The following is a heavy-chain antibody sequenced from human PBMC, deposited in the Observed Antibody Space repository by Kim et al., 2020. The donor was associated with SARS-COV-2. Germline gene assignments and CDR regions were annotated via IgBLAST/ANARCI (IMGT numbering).Heavy chain of an antibody. V-gene: IGHV1-2*05. CDR3: ARGNTETIDY. CDR2: INPDSGVT. J-gene: IGHJ4*02. CDR1: GYTFTTRY. Sequence: ASVKVSCETSGYTFTTRYLHWVRQAPGHGLEWMGRINPDSGVTDYAQRFQGRVTMTRDKSISTVYMELSSLRSDVTVVYYCARGNTETIDYWGQGTLVTVSS.